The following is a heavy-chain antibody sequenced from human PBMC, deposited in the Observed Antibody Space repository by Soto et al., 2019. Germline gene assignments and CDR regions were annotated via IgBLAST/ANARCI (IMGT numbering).Heavy chain of an antibody. CDR1: GGAFSDYA. V-gene: IGHV1-69*12. CDR3: ASWLKGPDIGNYYYGMAV. Sequence: QVQLVQSGAEVKKPGSSVKVSCKASGGAFSDYAFSWVRQAPGQGLEWLGGIMPIFRAPDYAQKFQGRVTITAVECTRAAYMETHSLISEDTAVYYCASWLKGPDIGNYYYGMAVWGHGTTVTVS. J-gene: IGHJ6*02. CDR2: IMPIFRAP. D-gene: IGHD2-15*01.